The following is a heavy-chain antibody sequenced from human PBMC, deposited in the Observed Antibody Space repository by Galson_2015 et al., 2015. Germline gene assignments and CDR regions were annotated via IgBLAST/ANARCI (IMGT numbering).Heavy chain of an antibody. CDR1: GFTFSSYA. Sequence: SLRLSCAASGFTFSSYAMSWVRQAPGKGLEWVSAISGSGGSTYYADSVKGRFTISRDNSKNTLYLQMNSLRAEDTAVYYCAKDRITMVRGVIDFDYWGQGTLVTVSS. CDR3: AKDRITMVRGVIDFDY. CDR2: ISGSGGST. D-gene: IGHD3-10*01. J-gene: IGHJ4*02. V-gene: IGHV3-23*01.